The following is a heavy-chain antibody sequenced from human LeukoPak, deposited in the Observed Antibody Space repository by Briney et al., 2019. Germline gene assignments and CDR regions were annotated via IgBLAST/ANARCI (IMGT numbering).Heavy chain of an antibody. CDR1: GGSISSSSYY. CDR3: ARDRLYYYDSSGYYRYFDY. V-gene: IGHV4-39*07. CDR2: IYHSGST. J-gene: IGHJ4*02. Sequence: SETLSLTCTVSGGSISSSSYYWGWIRQPPGKGLEWIGSIYHSGSTYYNPSLKSRVTISVDTSKNQFSLKLSSVTAADTAVYYCARDRLYYYDSSGYYRYFDYWGQGTLVTVSS. D-gene: IGHD3-22*01.